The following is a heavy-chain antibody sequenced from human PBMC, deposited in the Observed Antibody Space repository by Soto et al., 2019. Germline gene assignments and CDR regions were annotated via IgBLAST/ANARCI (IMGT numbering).Heavy chain of an antibody. Sequence: SQPLSLTCAISGDSVSTTTTAWNWIRLSPSSGLEWLGRTFYRSKWYNDYDLSVKSRINIIPDTSNNQFSLHLNSVPPEDTAIYYCAKAVITVVALAPHFDSWCQHAPVTISS. V-gene: IGHV6-1*01. J-gene: IGHJ4*01. CDR1: GDSVSTTTTA. CDR3: AKAVITVVALAPHFDS. CDR2: TFYRSKWYN. D-gene: IGHD3-16*02.